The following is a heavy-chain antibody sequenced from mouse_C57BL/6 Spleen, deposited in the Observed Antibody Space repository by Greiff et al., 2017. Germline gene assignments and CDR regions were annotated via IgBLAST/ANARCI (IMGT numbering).Heavy chain of an antibody. CDR3: ARRAQGYYFDY. J-gene: IGHJ2*01. CDR1: GFSLSTSGMG. Sequence: QVTLKVSGPGLLQSSQSLSLSCSFSGFSLSTSGMGVSWIRQPSGQGLEWLAHIYWDDDKRYNPSLKSRLTISNDTSRNQVFLKITSVDTADTATYYCARRAQGYYFDYWGQGTTLTVSS. V-gene: IGHV8-12*01. CDR2: IYWDDDK.